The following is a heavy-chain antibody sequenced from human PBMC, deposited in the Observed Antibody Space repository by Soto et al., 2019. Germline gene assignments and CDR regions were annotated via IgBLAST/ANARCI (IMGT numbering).Heavy chain of an antibody. V-gene: IGHV6-1*01. J-gene: IGHJ6*02. CDR3: ARLAFGVGNRGYYCGMDV. CDR1: GDSVSSNSAA. CDR2: TYYRPKWYN. Sequence: SQTLSLTCTISGDSVSSNSAAWNWIRQSPSKGLECLGRTYYRPKWYNDYAVSVKSRITINPDTSKNQFSLQLNSVTPEDTAVYYCARLAFGVGNRGYYCGMDVWGQGTTVAVSS. D-gene: IGHD3-3*01.